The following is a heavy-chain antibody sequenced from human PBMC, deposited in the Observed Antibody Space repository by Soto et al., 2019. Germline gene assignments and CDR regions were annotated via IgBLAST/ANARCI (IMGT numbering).Heavy chain of an antibody. Sequence: GGSLRLSCAASGFTFSSYAMTWVRQAPGKGLEWVSTISGNDGYTYYSDSVRGRFTISRDNSKKMLYLQMDSLRADDTGVFYCAKGKANTVFGVDTLFDYWGQGTQVTVPQ. J-gene: IGHJ4*02. CDR1: GFTFSSYA. V-gene: IGHV3-23*01. CDR3: AKGKANTVFGVDTLFDY. CDR2: ISGNDGYT. D-gene: IGHD3-3*01.